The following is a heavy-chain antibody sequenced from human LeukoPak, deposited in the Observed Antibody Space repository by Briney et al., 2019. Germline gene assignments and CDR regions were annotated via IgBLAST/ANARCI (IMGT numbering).Heavy chain of an antibody. CDR3: AGGIVVVTALSFDP. Sequence: PGGSLRLSCAASGFTFSSYEMNWVRQAPGKGLGWVSYISSSGSTIYYADSVKGRFTISRDNAKNSLYLQMNSLRAEDTAVYYCAGGIVVVTALSFDPWGQGTLVTVSS. V-gene: IGHV3-48*03. CDR1: GFTFSSYE. CDR2: ISSSGSTI. D-gene: IGHD2-21*02. J-gene: IGHJ5*02.